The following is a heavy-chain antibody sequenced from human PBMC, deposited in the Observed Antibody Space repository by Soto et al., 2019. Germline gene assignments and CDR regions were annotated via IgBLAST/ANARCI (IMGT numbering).Heavy chain of an antibody. CDR1: GFTFSDYA. J-gene: IGHJ4*02. CDR2: VSHDGRNT. CDR3: AKGGRQWLVTSDFNY. D-gene: IGHD6-19*01. V-gene: IGHV3-30*18. Sequence: VQLVESGGGVVQPGRSLRLSCAASGFTFSDYAMHWVGQAPGKGLEWVAVVSHDGRNTHYADSVKGRFTISRDSSKDTVSLEMTSLRAEDTAVYYCAKGGRQWLVTSDFNYWGQGALVTVSS.